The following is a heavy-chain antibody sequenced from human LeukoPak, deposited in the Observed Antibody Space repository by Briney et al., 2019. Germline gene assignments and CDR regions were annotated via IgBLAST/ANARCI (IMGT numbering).Heavy chain of an antibody. J-gene: IGHJ4*02. V-gene: IGHV4-34*01. CDR1: GGSFSGYY. CDR3: ARGIAAASLY. D-gene: IGHD6-13*01. Sequence: SETLSLTCAVYGGSFSGYYWSWIRQPPGKGLEWIGEINHRGSTNYNPSLKSRVTISVDTSKNQFSLKLSSVTAADTAVYYCARGIAAASLYWGQGTLVTVSS. CDR2: INHRGST.